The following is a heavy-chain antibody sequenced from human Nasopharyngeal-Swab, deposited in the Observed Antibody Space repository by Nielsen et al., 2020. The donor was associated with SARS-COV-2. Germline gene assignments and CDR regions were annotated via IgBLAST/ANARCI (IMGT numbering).Heavy chain of an antibody. V-gene: IGHV4-39*01. D-gene: IGHD1-26*01. J-gene: IGHJ4*02. CDR3: ARRTEYRASYYLGGYFDY. CDR1: GVSISSSNYY. Sequence: SETLSLTCSVSGVSISSSNYYWGWIRQPPGKGLEWIAGLYYSGFTYYNPSLKSRVTISVDTSKNQIALKLSSVTAADTAAYYCARRTEYRASYYLGGYFDYWGQGTLVTVSS. CDR2: LYYSGFT.